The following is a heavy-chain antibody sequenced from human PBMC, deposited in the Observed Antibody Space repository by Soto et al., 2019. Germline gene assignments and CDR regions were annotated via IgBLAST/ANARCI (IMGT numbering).Heavy chain of an antibody. Sequence: GGSLRLSCAASGFTFSSYWMSWVRQAPGKGLEWVANIKQDGSEKYYVDSVKGRFTISRDNAKNSLYLQMNSLRAEDTAVYYCAREGGFDYGDLKYYYYYMDVWGKGTTVTVSS. V-gene: IGHV3-7*01. J-gene: IGHJ6*03. CDR1: GFTFSSYW. CDR3: AREGGFDYGDLKYYYYYMDV. D-gene: IGHD4-17*01. CDR2: IKQDGSEK.